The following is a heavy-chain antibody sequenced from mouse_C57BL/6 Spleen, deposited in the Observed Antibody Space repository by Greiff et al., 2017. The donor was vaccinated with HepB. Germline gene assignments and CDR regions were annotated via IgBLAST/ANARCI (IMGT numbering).Heavy chain of an antibody. CDR1: GYTFTDYN. D-gene: IGHD2-3*01. Sequence: EVQLQQSGPELVKPGASVKIPCKASGYTFTDYNMDWVKQSHGKSLEWIGDINPNNGGTIYNQKFKGKATLTVDKSSSTAYMELRSLTSEDTAVYYCARRHDGYSYYFDYWGQGTTLTVSS. CDR3: ARRHDGYSYYFDY. CDR2: INPNNGGT. V-gene: IGHV1-18*01. J-gene: IGHJ2*01.